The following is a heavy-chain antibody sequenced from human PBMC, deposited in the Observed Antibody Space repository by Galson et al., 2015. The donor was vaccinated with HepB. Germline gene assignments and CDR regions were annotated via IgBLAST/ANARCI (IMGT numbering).Heavy chain of an antibody. V-gene: IGHV4-59*01. CDR1: GGSITTY. CDR2: IYYTGNT. J-gene: IGHJ3*02. Sequence: QVQLQESGPGLVKPSETLSLTCSVSGGSITTYWSWIRQPPGKGLEWIGYIYYTGNTNYNPSLKSRVTISVDTSKNQFSLRLSSVTAADTAVYYCARLDGYNVFDIWGQGTMVTVSS. CDR3: ARLDGYNVFDI. D-gene: IGHD5-24*01.